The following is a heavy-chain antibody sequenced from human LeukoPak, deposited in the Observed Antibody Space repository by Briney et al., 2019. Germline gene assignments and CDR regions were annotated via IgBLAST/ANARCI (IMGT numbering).Heavy chain of an antibody. Sequence: GGSLRLSCAASGFTFSRDWMNWVRQAPGKGLEWGANIKQEGSEKNYVDSVKARFTVSRDNAKNSLYLQMNSLRAEDTAVYYCARDTGYGMDVWGKGTTVTVSS. D-gene: IGHD1-14*01. CDR2: IKQEGSEK. J-gene: IGHJ6*04. CDR1: GFTFSRDW. V-gene: IGHV3-7*03. CDR3: ARDTGYGMDV.